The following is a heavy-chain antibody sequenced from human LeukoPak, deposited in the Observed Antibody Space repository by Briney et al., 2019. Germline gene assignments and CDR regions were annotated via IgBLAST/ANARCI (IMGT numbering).Heavy chain of an antibody. D-gene: IGHD3-16*02. CDR1: GYTFTGYY. Sequence: RASVKVSCKASGYTFTGYYMQWVRQAPGQGLEWMGWINPNSGGTNYAQKFQGRVTMTRDTSISTAYMELSRLRSDDTAVYYCARGPRAGMITFGGVIAYFDYWGQGTLVTVSS. CDR3: ARGPRAGMITFGGVIAYFDY. J-gene: IGHJ4*02. V-gene: IGHV1-2*02. CDR2: INPNSGGT.